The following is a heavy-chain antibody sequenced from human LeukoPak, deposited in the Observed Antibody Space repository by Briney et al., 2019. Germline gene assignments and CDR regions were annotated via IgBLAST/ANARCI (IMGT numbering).Heavy chain of an antibody. D-gene: IGHD4-11*01. V-gene: IGHV4-38-2*01. Sequence: SETLSLTCALSGYSIGRGFHWGWIRQSPGKGLEWIGNIFHTGNIYYNPSLKSRVTISVDTSMNQLSLKLSSVTAADTAVYYCARYQHYSNDYYYYLDVWGKGTAVTVSS. CDR2: IFHTGNI. J-gene: IGHJ6*03. CDR1: GYSIGRGFH. CDR3: ARYQHYSNDYYYYLDV.